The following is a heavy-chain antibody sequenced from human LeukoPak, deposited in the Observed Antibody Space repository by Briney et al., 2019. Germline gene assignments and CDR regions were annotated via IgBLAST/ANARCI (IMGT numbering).Heavy chain of an antibody. CDR1: GGSIARGGYS. D-gene: IGHD3-10*01. V-gene: IGHV4-30-2*01. CDR3: ARGEYYGSGSYNAFDI. CDR2: IYETGNR. Sequence: SETLSLTCIVSGGSIARGGYSWTWLRQPPGKGLEWIGGIYETGNRHYNPSLKSRVTISVDFAKNHFSLSLTTVTAADTAVYYCARGEYYGSGSYNAFDIWGQGTLVTVSS. J-gene: IGHJ3*02.